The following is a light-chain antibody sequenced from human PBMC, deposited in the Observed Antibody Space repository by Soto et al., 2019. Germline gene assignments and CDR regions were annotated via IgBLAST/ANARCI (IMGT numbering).Light chain of an antibody. V-gene: IGKV3-20*01. Sequence: EIVLTQSPGTLSLSPGERATLSCSASQSVSSSYLAWYQQKPGQAPRLLIYGASSRASGIPDRFSGSGSGTDFTITISRLEPEDFAVYYCQQYGSYPTFGQGKKLEIK. J-gene: IGKJ2*01. CDR2: GAS. CDR1: QSVSSSY. CDR3: QQYGSYPT.